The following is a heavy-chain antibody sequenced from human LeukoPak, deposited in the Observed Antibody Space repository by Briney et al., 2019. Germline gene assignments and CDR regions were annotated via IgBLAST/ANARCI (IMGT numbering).Heavy chain of an antibody. V-gene: IGHV3-23*01. Sequence: GGSLRLSCAASGFTFSSNVMIWVRQAPGKGLEWVSSIPASGGSTYYADSVKGRFTISRDNSKNSLYLQMNSLRAEDTAVYYCAKESSGGWYFDNWGQGTLVTVSS. CDR2: IPASGGST. D-gene: IGHD6-19*01. J-gene: IGHJ4*02. CDR3: AKESSGGWYFDN. CDR1: GFTFSSNV.